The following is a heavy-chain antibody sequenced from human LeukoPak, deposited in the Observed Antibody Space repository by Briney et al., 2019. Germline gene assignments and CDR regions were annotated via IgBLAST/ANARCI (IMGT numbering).Heavy chain of an antibody. CDR2: ISDSGGNT. V-gene: IGHV3-23*01. CDR1: GFTFSSYA. Sequence: GGSLRLSCAASGFTFSSYAMSWVRQAPGKGLEWVSAISDSGGNTFYADSVEGRFTISRDNSKKTLYLQMNSLRAEDTAVYYCACYCVWGSYRSFDYWGQGTLVTVSS. CDR3: ACYCVWGSYRSFDY. J-gene: IGHJ4*02. D-gene: IGHD3-16*02.